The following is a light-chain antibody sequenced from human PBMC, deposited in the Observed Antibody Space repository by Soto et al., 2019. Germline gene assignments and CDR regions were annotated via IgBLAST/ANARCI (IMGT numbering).Light chain of an antibody. Sequence: AIGMTQSPSSFSASTGDRVTITCRASQPISSSVAWYQQKPGKAPKLLIYAASTLHGGVPFTVSGSGSGTDFILTISSRQSEVFDTYDCQQYYSYPWTFGQGTKVE. V-gene: IGKV1-8*01. CDR2: AAS. J-gene: IGKJ1*01. CDR1: QPISSS. CDR3: QQYYSYPWT.